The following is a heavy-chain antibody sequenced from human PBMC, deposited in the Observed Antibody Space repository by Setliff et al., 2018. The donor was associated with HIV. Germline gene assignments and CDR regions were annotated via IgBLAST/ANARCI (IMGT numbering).Heavy chain of an antibody. CDR2: INPAGGRP. CDR1: GYSFSNYY. D-gene: IGHD3-3*01. Sequence: GASVKVSCKPSGYSFSNYYLLWVRQSPGQGLEWMGVINPAGGRPTYAQKVQGRVTMTRDKSTSTVHMELTSLTSDDTAVYYCARRFYTLLSGYYTDLWGQGTQVTVSS. J-gene: IGHJ4*02. V-gene: IGHV1-46*01. CDR3: ARRFYTLLSGYYTDL.